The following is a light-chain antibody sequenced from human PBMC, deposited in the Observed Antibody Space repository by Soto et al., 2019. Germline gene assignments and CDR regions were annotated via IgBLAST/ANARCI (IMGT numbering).Light chain of an antibody. CDR3: TSYTTIKTVI. J-gene: IGLJ2*01. Sequence: QSALAQPTSVSGSPGQSITISCTGTSSDVGAYNYVSWYHQHHPGKAPELIIYDVTDRPSGVSTRFSGSKSGNTASLTISGLQAEDEGDYCRTSYTTIKTVIFGGETKMTVL. CDR2: DVT. V-gene: IGLV2-14*01. CDR1: SSDVGAYNY.